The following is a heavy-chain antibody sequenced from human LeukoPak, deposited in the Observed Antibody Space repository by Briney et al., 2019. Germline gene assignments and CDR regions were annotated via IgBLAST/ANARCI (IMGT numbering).Heavy chain of an antibody. CDR3: ARDPYYYDSSGPPDVLFDY. CDR1: GFTFSSRDW. J-gene: IGHJ4*02. D-gene: IGHD3-22*01. V-gene: IGHV3-7*03. Sequence: GGSLRLSCVASGFTFSSRDWMTWVRQAPGKGLEWVANIKQDGSEKNYVDSVKGRFTISRDNAKNSLYLQMNSLRAEDTAVYYCARDPYYYDSSGPPDVLFDYWGQGTLVTVSS. CDR2: IKQDGSEK.